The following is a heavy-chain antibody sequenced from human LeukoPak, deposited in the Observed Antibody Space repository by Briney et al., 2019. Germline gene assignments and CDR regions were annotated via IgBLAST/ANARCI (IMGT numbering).Heavy chain of an antibody. D-gene: IGHD6-6*01. J-gene: IGHJ2*01. Sequence: GGSLRLSCAASGFTFSSYAMTWVRQAPGKGLEWVSAISGSGAYTYHEDSVKGRFTISRDNPKNTLYLQMNSLRAEDTAVYYCAKVLDSSRYWYFDLWGRGTLVTVSS. CDR3: AKVLDSSRYWYFDL. V-gene: IGHV3-23*01. CDR1: GFTFSSYA. CDR2: ISGSGAYT.